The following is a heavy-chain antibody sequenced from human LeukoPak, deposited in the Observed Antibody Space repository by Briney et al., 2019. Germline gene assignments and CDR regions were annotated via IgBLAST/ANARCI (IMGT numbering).Heavy chain of an antibody. CDR2: INLRGGST. J-gene: IGHJ4*02. V-gene: IGHV1-46*01. Sequence: ASVKVSCKASGYTFTDYYMHWVRQAPGQGLEWMGIINLRGGSTSYAQKFQGRVTMTRDTSTSTVYMELSSLISEDTAVYYCARGGYSYGYLKSPFDYWGQGTLVTVSS. D-gene: IGHD5-18*01. CDR3: ARGGYSYGYLKSPFDY. CDR1: GYTFTDYY.